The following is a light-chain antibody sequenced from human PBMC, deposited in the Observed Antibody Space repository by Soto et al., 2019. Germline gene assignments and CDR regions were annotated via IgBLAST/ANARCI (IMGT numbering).Light chain of an antibody. V-gene: IGKV3-20*01. CDR3: QQYGNSLYT. J-gene: IGKJ2*01. CDR1: QSVSSSY. CDR2: SAS. Sequence: EIVLTQSPGTLSLSPGERATLSCRASQSVSSSYLAWYQQKPGQAPRLLIYSASSRATGIPDRFSGSGSRTDFTLTISRLEPEDFAVYYCQQYGNSLYTFGQGTKVDIK.